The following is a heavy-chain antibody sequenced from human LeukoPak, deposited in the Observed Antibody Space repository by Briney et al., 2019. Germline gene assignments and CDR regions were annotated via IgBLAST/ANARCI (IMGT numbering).Heavy chain of an antibody. J-gene: IGHJ5*02. CDR3: ARDRDDLNWFDP. CDR2: IYNSGST. Sequence: SETLSLTCTVSGGSISSYYWNWIRQPPGKGLEWIGYIYNSGSTKYNPSLKSRVTISVDTSKNQFSLKLTSVTAADTAVYYCARDRDDLNWFDPWGQGTLVTVSS. V-gene: IGHV4-59*01. D-gene: IGHD1-1*01. CDR1: GGSISSYY.